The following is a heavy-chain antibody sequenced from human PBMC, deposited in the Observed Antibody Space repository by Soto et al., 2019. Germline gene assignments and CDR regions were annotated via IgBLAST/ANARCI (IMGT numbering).Heavy chain of an antibody. V-gene: IGHV4-31*03. Sequence: QVQLQESGPGLAKPSQTLSLTCTVSGGSINSGAYYWSWIRQHPGKGLEWIGYIYHSGSTYYNPSLKSRVTISVDTSKNEFSLKLSSVTVADTAVYYCARDRISAAGYFDYWGQGTLVTVSS. J-gene: IGHJ4*02. CDR2: IYHSGST. D-gene: IGHD6-13*01. CDR3: ARDRISAAGYFDY. CDR1: GGSINSGAYY.